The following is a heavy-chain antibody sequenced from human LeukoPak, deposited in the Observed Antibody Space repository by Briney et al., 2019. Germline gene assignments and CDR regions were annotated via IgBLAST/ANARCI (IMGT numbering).Heavy chain of an antibody. V-gene: IGHV4-31*03. J-gene: IGHJ4*02. D-gene: IGHD2-2*01. CDR2: IYYSGST. Sequence: SETLSLTCTVSGGSISSGGYSWSWIRQHPGKGLEWIGYIYYSGSTYYNPSLKSRVTISVDMSKNQFSLKLSSVTAADTAVYYCARVTRYCSSTSCPLPFDYWGQGTLVTVSS. CDR1: GGSISSGGYS. CDR3: ARVTRYCSSTSCPLPFDY.